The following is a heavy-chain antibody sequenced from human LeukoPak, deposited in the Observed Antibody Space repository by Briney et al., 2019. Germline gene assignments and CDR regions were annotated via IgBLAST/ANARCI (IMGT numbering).Heavy chain of an antibody. CDR3: AGSAYYYDSSGYYMVDY. V-gene: IGHV3-30*04. CDR1: GFTFSTYA. Sequence: GGSLRLSCVTSGFTFSTYAFHWVRQAPGKGLEWVATMSFDVNNKYYADSVKGRFTISRDNAKNTLYLQMSNLRAEDTAVYYCAGSAYYYDSSGYYMVDYWGQGTLVSVSS. CDR2: MSFDVNNK. J-gene: IGHJ4*02. D-gene: IGHD3-22*01.